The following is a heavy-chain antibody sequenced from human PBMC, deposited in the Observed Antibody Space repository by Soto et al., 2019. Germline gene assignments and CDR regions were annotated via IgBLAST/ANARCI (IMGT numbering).Heavy chain of an antibody. J-gene: IGHJ4*02. D-gene: IGHD3-16*01. V-gene: IGHV3-53*01. CDR2: IYSGDST. CDR3: ARDGAY. CDR1: GFVVSYNY. Sequence: EVQLVESGGGLIQPGGSLRLYCAASGFVVSYNYMSWVRQVPGKGLEWVSVIYSGDSTYYADSVKGRFTVSRDNSESTVYLQMNSLRVDDTAVYYCARDGAYWGQGTLVTVSS.